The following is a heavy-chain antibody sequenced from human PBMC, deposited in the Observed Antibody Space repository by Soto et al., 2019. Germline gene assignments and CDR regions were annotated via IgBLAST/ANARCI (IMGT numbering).Heavy chain of an antibody. CDR1: GLTFSNAG. CDR2: IKSKTDGGTT. D-gene: IGHD1-26*01. V-gene: IGHV3-15*01. J-gene: IGHJ4*02. Sequence: PGGSLRLSCAASGLTFSNAGMSWVRKAPGKGLEWVGRIKSKTDGGTTDYAAPVKGRFTISRDDSKNIAYLQMNSLKIEDTAVYYCTRGREWELLLSHYWGQGALVTVSS. CDR3: TRGREWELLLSHY.